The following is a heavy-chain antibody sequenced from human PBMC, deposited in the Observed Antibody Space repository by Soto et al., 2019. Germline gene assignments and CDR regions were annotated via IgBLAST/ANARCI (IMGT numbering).Heavy chain of an antibody. CDR3: AREWATGDGCSFLGY. V-gene: IGHV1-46*01. CDR1: GYTFTSYY. CDR2: INPSGGST. J-gene: IGHJ4*02. D-gene: IGHD7-27*01. Sequence: GASVKVSCKASGYTFTSYYMHWVRQAPGQGLEWMGIINPSGGSTSYAQKFQGRVTMTRDTSTSTVYMELSSLRSEDTAVYYCAREWATGDGCSFLGYWGQGTLVTVSS.